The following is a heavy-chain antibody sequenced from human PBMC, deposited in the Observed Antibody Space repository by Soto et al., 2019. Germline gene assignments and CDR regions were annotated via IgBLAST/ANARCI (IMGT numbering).Heavy chain of an antibody. V-gene: IGHV1-18*01. Sequence: QVQLVQSGAEVKKPGASVKVSCKASGYTFTSNGISWVRQAPGQGLEWMGWISAYNGNTNYAQKLQGRVTMTTDTATSTGYTELRSLRAADTAVYYCARGMGQPLDYWGQGTRVNVSS. CDR2: ISAYNGNT. CDR1: GYTFTSNG. CDR3: ARGMGQPLDY. D-gene: IGHD6-13*01. J-gene: IGHJ4*02.